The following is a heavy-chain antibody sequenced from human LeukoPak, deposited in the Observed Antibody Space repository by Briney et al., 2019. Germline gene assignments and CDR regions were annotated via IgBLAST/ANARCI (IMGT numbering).Heavy chain of an antibody. CDR2: IWYDGSNK. V-gene: IGHV3-33*01. Sequence: GGSLRLSCAASGFIFSSYGMHWVRQAPGKGLEWVAVIWYDGSNKYYADSVKGRFTISRDNSKNTLYLQMNSLRGEDTAVYYCAREHGDYSDYWGQGTLVTVSS. J-gene: IGHJ4*02. D-gene: IGHD4-17*01. CDR1: GFIFSSYG. CDR3: AREHGDYSDY.